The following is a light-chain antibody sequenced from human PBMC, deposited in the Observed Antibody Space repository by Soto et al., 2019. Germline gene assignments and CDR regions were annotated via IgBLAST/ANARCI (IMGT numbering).Light chain of an antibody. CDR3: QQYGSSPPYT. J-gene: IGKJ2*01. CDR1: QSVSSNS. CDR2: GAS. V-gene: IGKV3-20*01. Sequence: EIVLTQSPGTLSLSPGEGATLSCRASQSVSSNSLAWYQQKPGQPPSLIIFGASNRASDIPDRFSGSGSGTDFTLTISRLEPEDFAVYYCQQYGSSPPYTFGQGTKLEIK.